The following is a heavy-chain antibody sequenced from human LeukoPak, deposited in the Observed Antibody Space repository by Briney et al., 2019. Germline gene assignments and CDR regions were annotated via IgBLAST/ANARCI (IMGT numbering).Heavy chain of an antibody. CDR2: VYYSGTA. J-gene: IGHJ5*02. CDR1: GDSITSYY. D-gene: IGHD2-2*01. V-gene: IGHV4-59*01. Sequence: NPSETLSLTCTVSGDSITSYYWTWIRQPPGKGLEWLASVYYSGTAKYNPSLKSRVTMSVDTSKSQFSLNLSSVIAADTAVYYCARHVGYCSSTRWNSWCDPWGQEILVTVSS. CDR3: ARHVGYCSSTRWNSWCDP.